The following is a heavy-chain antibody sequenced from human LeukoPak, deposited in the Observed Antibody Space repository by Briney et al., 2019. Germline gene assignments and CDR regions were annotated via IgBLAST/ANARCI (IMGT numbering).Heavy chain of an antibody. CDR3: AKDPGRTNDAFDI. CDR1: GFTFSSYG. V-gene: IGHV3-30*02. Sequence: GGSLRLSXAASGFTFSSYGMHWVRQAPGKGLEWVAFIRYDGSNKYYADSVKGRFTISRDNSKNTLYLQMNSLRAEDTAVYYCAKDPGRTNDAFDIWGQGTMVTVSS. J-gene: IGHJ3*02. CDR2: IRYDGSNK.